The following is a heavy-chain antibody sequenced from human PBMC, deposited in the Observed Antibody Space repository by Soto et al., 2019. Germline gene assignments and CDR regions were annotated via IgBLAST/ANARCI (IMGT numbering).Heavy chain of an antibody. CDR3: ARHSGNWFDA. Sequence: SETLSLTCTVSGASVSTGYWSWIRQPPGKGLEWIGFMYFGGSTNYNPSLKSRLTISVDTSKNQFSLKLSSVTAADTAVYYCARHSGNWFDAWGQGTLVTVSS. CDR2: MYFGGST. J-gene: IGHJ5*02. V-gene: IGHV4-59*08. D-gene: IGHD1-1*01. CDR1: GASVSTGY.